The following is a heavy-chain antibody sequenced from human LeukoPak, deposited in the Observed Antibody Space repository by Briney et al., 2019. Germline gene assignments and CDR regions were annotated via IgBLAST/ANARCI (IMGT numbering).Heavy chain of an antibody. J-gene: IGHJ3*02. CDR2: IYYSGST. Sequence: PSETLSLTCTVSGGSISSYYWSWIRQPAGKGLEWIGYIYYSGSTNYNPSLKSRVTISVDTSKNQFSLKLSSVTAADTAVYYCARAPLYGGNSRGAFDIWGQGTMVTVSS. D-gene: IGHD4-23*01. V-gene: IGHV4-59*01. CDR3: ARAPLYGGNSRGAFDI. CDR1: GGSISSYY.